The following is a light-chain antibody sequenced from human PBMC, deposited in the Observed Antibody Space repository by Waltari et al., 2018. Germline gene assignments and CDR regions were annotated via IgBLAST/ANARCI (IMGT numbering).Light chain of an antibody. CDR3: QQYVTSPFT. J-gene: IGKJ2*01. Sequence: DIQMTQSPSTLSASVGDRVTITCRASETFSRWVAWYQQKPGKVPKLLIQKASSLESGVPSRFSGSESGTEFTLTISSLQPDDFATYSCQQYVTSPFTFGQGTKLDIK. CDR1: ETFSRW. CDR2: KAS. V-gene: IGKV1-5*03.